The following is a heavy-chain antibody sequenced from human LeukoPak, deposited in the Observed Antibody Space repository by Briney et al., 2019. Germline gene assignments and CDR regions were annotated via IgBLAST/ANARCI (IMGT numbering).Heavy chain of an antibody. Sequence: SEILSLTCTVSGGSISSYYWGWIRQPPGKGLEWIGSIYYSGSTYYNPSLKSRVTISVDTSKNQFSLKLSSVTAADTAVYYCARDRYHYDSSGCAFDIWGQGTMVTVSS. CDR1: GGSISSYY. CDR3: ARDRYHYDSSGCAFDI. D-gene: IGHD3-22*01. CDR2: IYYSGST. V-gene: IGHV4-39*07. J-gene: IGHJ3*02.